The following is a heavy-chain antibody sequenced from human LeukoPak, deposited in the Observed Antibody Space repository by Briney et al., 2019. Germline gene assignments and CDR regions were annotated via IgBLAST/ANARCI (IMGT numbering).Heavy chain of an antibody. D-gene: IGHD4-17*01. CDR3: ARGDYGTGWFDP. CDR2: INHSGST. J-gene: IGHJ5*02. Sequence: SETLSLTCAVYGGSFSGYYWSWIRQPPGKGLEWIGEINHSGSTNYNPSLKSRVTISVDTSKYQFSLKLSSVTAADTAAYYCARGDYGTGWFDPWGQGTLVTVSS. V-gene: IGHV4-34*01. CDR1: GGSFSGYY.